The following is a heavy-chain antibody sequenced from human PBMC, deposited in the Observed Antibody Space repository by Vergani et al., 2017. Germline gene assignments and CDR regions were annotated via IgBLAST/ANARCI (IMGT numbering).Heavy chain of an antibody. J-gene: IGHJ6*02. CDR2: ISGFSGDT. D-gene: IGHD3-9*01. CDR3: ARDFPWEYDIMTGPLCYFYAMDV. CDR1: NYTFRSFG. Sequence: QSQLVQSGAEVRKPGASLKVSCKSFNYTFRSFGITWVRQAPGQGMEWMGWISGFSGDTNYAQKFQDRVTMTTDTSTATAYMELRNLRSDDTAVYYCARDFPWEYDIMTGPLCYFYAMDVWGQGTAVTVS. V-gene: IGHV1-18*01.